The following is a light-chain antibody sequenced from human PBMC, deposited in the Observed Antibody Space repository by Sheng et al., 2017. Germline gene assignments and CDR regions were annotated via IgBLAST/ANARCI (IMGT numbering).Light chain of an antibody. Sequence: EIVMTQSPATLSVSPGERATLSCRASQSVGSNLAWYQQKPGQAPXLLIYDASTRATGIPPAXFSGSGSETEFTLTISSLQSEDFAVYYCQQYDRWPLAFGPGTKVDIK. V-gene: IGKV3-15*01. CDR3: QQYDRWPLA. J-gene: IGKJ3*01. CDR2: DAS. CDR1: QSVGSN.